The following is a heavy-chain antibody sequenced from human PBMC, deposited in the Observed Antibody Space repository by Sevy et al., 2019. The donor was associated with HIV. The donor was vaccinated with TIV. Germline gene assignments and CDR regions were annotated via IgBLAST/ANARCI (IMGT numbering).Heavy chain of an antibody. Sequence: GGSLRLSCAASGFTFSNYGMHWVRQAPGKGLEWVAVIWNDGSNKYYADSVKGRFTISRDNSKNTLYLQMNSLRVEDTAVYFCARGGDFNDRSAKRDFNYWCQGTLVTVSS. CDR1: GFTFSNYG. CDR3: ARGGDFNDRSAKRDFNY. V-gene: IGHV3-33*01. CDR2: IWNDGSNK. D-gene: IGHD3-22*01. J-gene: IGHJ4*02.